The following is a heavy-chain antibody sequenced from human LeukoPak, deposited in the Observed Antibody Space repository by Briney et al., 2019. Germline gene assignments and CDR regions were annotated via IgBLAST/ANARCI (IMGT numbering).Heavy chain of an antibody. CDR3: ARALVPYYDILTGYYKHPIDAFDI. CDR2: IYHSGST. D-gene: IGHD3-9*01. Sequence: PSETLSLTCAVSGYSISSGYYWGWIRQPPGKGLEWIGSIYHSGSTYYNPSLKSRVTISVDTSKNQFSLKLISVTAADTAVYYCARALVPYYDILTGYYKHPIDAFDIWGQGTMVTVSS. J-gene: IGHJ3*02. V-gene: IGHV4-38-2*01. CDR1: GYSISSGYY.